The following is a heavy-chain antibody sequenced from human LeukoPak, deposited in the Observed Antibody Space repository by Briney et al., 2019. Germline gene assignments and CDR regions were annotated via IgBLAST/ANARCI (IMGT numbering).Heavy chain of an antibody. D-gene: IGHD6-13*01. J-gene: IGHJ5*02. V-gene: IGHV4-59*12. CDR1: GGSISSYY. CDR3: ARTHSSRYNWFDP. Sequence: SETLSLTCTVSGGSISSYYWSWIRQPPGKGLEWIGYIYYSGSTNYNPSLKGRVTMSVDTSKNQFSLTLSSVTAADTAVYYCARTHSSRYNWFDPWGQGTLVTVSS. CDR2: IYYSGST.